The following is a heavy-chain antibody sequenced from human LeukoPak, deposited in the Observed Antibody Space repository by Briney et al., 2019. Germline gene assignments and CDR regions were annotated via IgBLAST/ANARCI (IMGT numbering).Heavy chain of an antibody. CDR3: ARRDSGYDYFDY. CDR2: IYYSGST. CDR1: GGSISSSSYY. J-gene: IGHJ4*02. Sequence: PSETLSLTCTVSGGSISSSSYYWGWIRQPPGKGLEWIGSIYYSGSTYYNPSLKSRVTISVDTSKNQFSLKLSSVTAADTAVYYCARRDSGYDYFDYWGQGTLVTVSS. V-gene: IGHV4-39*01. D-gene: IGHD5-12*01.